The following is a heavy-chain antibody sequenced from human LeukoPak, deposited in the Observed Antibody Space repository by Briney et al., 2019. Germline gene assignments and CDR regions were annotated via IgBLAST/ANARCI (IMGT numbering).Heavy chain of an antibody. D-gene: IGHD2-21*02. CDR1: GYTFTSYG. CDR3: ARDRAIVVVTYRFDP. J-gene: IGHJ5*02. CDR2: ISAYNGNT. Sequence: ASVKVSCKASGYTFTSYGISWVRQAPGQGLEWMGWISAYNGNTNYAQKLQGRVTMTTDTSTSTAYMELRSLRSDDTAVYYCARDRAIVVVTYRFDPWGQGTLVTVSS. V-gene: IGHV1-18*01.